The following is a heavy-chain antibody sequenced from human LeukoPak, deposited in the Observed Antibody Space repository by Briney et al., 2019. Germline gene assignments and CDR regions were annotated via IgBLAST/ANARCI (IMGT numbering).Heavy chain of an antibody. J-gene: IGHJ4*02. CDR3: ARVRPYYFDY. D-gene: IGHD6-6*01. Sequence: ETLSLTCDVSGGSVTSTNWWTWVRQAPGKGLEWVANIKQDGSEKYYVDSVKGRFTISRDNAKNSLYLQMNSLRAEDTAVYYCARVRPYYFDYWGQGTLVTVSS. CDR1: GGSVTSTNW. V-gene: IGHV3-7*04. CDR2: IKQDGSEK.